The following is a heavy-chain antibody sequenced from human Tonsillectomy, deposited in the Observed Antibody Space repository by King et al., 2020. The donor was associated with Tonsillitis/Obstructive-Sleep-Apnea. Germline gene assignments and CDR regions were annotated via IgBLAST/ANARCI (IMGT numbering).Heavy chain of an antibody. V-gene: IGHV3-33*01. CDR1: GFTFSNNG. D-gene: IGHD4-17*01. CDR2: IWYDVSNN. Sequence: VQLVESGGGVVQPGRSLRLSCAASGFTFSNNGMHWVRQAPGKGLEWVAVIWYDVSNNNYLDSVKGRFTISRENSKNTLYLQMNSLRAEDTAVYYCASSYGDYVGRYFDYWGQGTLVTVSS. CDR3: ASSYGDYVGRYFDY. J-gene: IGHJ4*02.